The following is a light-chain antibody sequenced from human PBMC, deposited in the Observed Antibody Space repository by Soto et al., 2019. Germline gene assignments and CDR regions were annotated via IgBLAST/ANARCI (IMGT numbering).Light chain of an antibody. J-gene: IGKJ4*01. CDR1: QNVGTY. V-gene: IGKV3-11*01. CDR3: QQRFNWPLT. CDR2: DAS. Sequence: VLTQSPATLPLSPGDRATLSCRASQNVGTYLAWYQQKPGQVPRLLIYDASNRATGIPARFSCSWSGTDFTLTISSLEPEDFAVYYCQQRFNWPLTFGGGTKVEIK.